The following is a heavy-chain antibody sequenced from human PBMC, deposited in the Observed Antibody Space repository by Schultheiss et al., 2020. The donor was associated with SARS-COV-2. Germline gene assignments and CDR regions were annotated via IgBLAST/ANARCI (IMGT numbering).Heavy chain of an antibody. Sequence: SETLSLTCTVSGGSVSTDFWSWFRQPPGKGLEWIGYVHYSGSTDSNPSLKSRVTISVDTSKNQFSLKLSSVTAADTAVYYCARGGWDSGAGQDSWGQGTQVTVSS. D-gene: IGHD6-19*01. CDR1: GGSVSTDF. CDR2: VHYSGST. V-gene: IGHV4-59*02. CDR3: ARGGWDSGAGQDS. J-gene: IGHJ4*02.